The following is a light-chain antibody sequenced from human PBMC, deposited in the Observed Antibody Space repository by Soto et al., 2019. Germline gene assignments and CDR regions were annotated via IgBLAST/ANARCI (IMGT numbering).Light chain of an antibody. CDR3: QQYNSSPLT. CDR2: DAS. CDR1: QSISSW. J-gene: IGKJ4*01. Sequence: DIQMTQSPSTLSASVGDRVTITCRASQSISSWLAWYQQKPGKAPKLLINDASSLESGVPSRFSGSGSGTEFTLTISSLQPDDFATYYCQQYNSSPLTFGGGTKVDIK. V-gene: IGKV1-5*01.